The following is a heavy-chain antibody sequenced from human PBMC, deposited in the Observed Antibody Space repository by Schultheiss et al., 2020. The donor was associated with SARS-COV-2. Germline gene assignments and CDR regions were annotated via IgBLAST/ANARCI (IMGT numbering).Heavy chain of an antibody. CDR2: ISSNGGST. Sequence: GGSLRLSCAASGFTFCSYAMHWVRQAPGKGLEYVSAISSNGGSTYYANSVKGRFTISRDNSKNTLYLQMGSLRAEDMAVYYCARWDSSGWYYFDYWGQGTLVTVSS. J-gene: IGHJ4*02. V-gene: IGHV3-64*01. CDR1: GFTFCSYA. CDR3: ARWDSSGWYYFDY. D-gene: IGHD6-19*01.